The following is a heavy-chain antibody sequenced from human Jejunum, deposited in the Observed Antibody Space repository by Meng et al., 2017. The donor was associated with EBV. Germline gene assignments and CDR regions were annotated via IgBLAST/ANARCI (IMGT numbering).Heavy chain of an antibody. D-gene: IGHD1-26*01. CDR1: GYIFTDFA. CDR2: INPGTGGR. J-gene: IGHJ4*01. CDR3: ARELGGRFNY. Sequence: QVHVVESGAEVEESGVSVKLSFKSSGYIFTDFALHWLCQAPGQSPEWITWINPGTGGRQFSHKFQGRVTITSDTSASTVYMELSGLRSEDTAMYYCARELGGRFNYWGQGTLVTVSS. V-gene: IGHV1-3*01.